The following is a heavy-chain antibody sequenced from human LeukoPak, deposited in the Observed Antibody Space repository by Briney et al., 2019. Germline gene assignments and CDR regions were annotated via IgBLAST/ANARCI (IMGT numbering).Heavy chain of an antibody. D-gene: IGHD3-3*01. CDR1: GGTFSSYA. V-gene: IGHV1-69*04. Sequence: SVKVSCKASGGTFSSYAISWVRQAPGQGLEWMGRIIPILGIANYAQKFQGRVTITADKSTSTAYMELSSLRSEDTAVYYCARAGPNYDYARHYFDYWGQGTLVTVSS. CDR2: IIPILGIA. J-gene: IGHJ4*02. CDR3: ARAGPNYDYARHYFDY.